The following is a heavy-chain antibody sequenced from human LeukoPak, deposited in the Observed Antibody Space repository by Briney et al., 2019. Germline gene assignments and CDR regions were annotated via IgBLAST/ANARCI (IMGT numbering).Heavy chain of an antibody. CDR2: ISWNSGSI. Sequence: GRSLRLSCAASGFTFDDYAMHWVRQAPGKGLEWVSGISWNSGSIGYAASVKGRFTISRDNAKNSLYLQMNSLRAEDTALYYCAKGRGAYYGSGSSDLYWGQGTLVTVSS. J-gene: IGHJ4*02. D-gene: IGHD3-10*01. CDR3: AKGRGAYYGSGSSDLY. V-gene: IGHV3-9*01. CDR1: GFTFDDYA.